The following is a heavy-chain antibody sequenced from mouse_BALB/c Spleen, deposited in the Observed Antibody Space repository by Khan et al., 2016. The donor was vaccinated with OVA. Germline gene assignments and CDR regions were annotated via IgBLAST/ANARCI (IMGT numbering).Heavy chain of an antibody. Sequence: EVQLVESGPGLVKPSQSLSLTCTVTGYSLTSGYGWNWIRQFPGNKLEWMGYISYSGSTNYNPSLKSRISITRDTSKNQFFLQLNSVTTEDTATYYCARTARIKYWGQGTTLTVSS. V-gene: IGHV3-2*02. CDR1: GYSLTSGYG. CDR2: ISYSGST. J-gene: IGHJ2*01. CDR3: ARTARIKY. D-gene: IGHD1-2*01.